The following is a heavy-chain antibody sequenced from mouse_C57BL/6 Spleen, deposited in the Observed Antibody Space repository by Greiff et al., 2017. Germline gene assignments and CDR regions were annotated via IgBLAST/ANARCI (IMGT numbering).Heavy chain of an antibody. CDR1: GYTFTSYW. J-gene: IGHJ1*03. Sequence: VQLQQSGAELVKPGASVKMSCKASGYTFTSYWITWVKQRPGQGLEWIGDIYPGSGSTNYNEKFKSKATLTVDTSSSTAYMQLSSLTSEDSAVYYCARGDPYDYDGDWYFDVWGTGTTVTVSS. V-gene: IGHV1-55*01. CDR3: ARGDPYDYDGDWYFDV. D-gene: IGHD2-4*01. CDR2: IYPGSGST.